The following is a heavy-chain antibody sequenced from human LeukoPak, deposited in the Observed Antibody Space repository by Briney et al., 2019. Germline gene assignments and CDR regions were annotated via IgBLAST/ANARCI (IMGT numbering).Heavy chain of an antibody. CDR2: ISGYNGNT. CDR1: GYTFTSYG. V-gene: IGHV1-18*01. CDR3: ARFSIPANWFDP. J-gene: IGHJ5*02. D-gene: IGHD6-25*01. Sequence: ASVKVSCKASGYTFTSYGISWVRQAPGQGLEWMGWISGYNGNTNYAQKFQGRVTMTTDTPTRIAYMELRSLGSDDTAIYYCARFSIPANWFDPWGQGTLVTVSS.